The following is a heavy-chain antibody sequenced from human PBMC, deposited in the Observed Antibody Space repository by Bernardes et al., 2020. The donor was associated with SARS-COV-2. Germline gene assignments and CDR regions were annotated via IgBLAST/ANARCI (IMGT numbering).Heavy chain of an antibody. CDR2: IWHDGSRE. V-gene: IGHV3-33*01. CDR1: GFTFRDYT. Sequence: GGSLSPSCAASGFTFRDYTMHWVRPAPGKGLEWVAVIWHDGSREYYVDSVKGRFAISRDNSNNTLYLQMNNLRVEDTALYRCATEDGEWLESWGQGTLVTVSS. CDR3: ATEDGEWLES. D-gene: IGHD4-17*01. J-gene: IGHJ5*01.